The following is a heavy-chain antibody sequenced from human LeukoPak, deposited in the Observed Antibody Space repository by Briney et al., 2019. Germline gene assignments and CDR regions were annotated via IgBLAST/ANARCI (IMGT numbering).Heavy chain of an antibody. Sequence: GRSLRLSCAASGFTFSSYAMHWVRQAPGKGLEWVAVISYDGSNKYYADSVKGRFTISSDNSKNTLYLQMNSLRAEDTAVYYCATSMTDDAFDIWGQGTMVTVSS. CDR2: ISYDGSNK. CDR1: GFTFSSYA. J-gene: IGHJ3*02. V-gene: IGHV3-30-3*01. CDR3: ATSMTDDAFDI.